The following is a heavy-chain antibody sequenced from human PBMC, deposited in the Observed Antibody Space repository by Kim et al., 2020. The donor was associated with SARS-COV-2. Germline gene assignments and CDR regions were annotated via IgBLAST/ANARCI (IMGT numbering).Heavy chain of an antibody. CDR1: GYTFTSYY. J-gene: IGHJ4*02. V-gene: IGHV1-8*01. CDR2: MNPNSGNT. Sequence: ASVKVSCKASGYTFTSYYINWVRQATGQGLEWMGWMNPNSGNTGYAQKFQGRVTMTRNTSISTAYMELSSLRSEDTAVYYCARGGRYNWNQDYWGQGTLVTVSS. CDR3: ARGGRYNWNQDY. D-gene: IGHD1-20*01.